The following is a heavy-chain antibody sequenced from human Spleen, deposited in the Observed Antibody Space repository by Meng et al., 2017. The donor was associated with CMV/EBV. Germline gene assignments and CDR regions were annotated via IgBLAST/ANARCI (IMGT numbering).Heavy chain of an antibody. CDR2: INHDGSER. Sequence: GESLKISCAASGFTFSRYWMSWVRQAPGKGLEWVTHINHDGSERHYVASVKGRFTISRDNSKNTLYLQMNSLRAEDTAVYYCARVGSSGYLVGAFDIWGQGTMVTVSS. CDR3: ARVGSSGYLVGAFDI. V-gene: IGHV3-7*01. D-gene: IGHD3-3*01. J-gene: IGHJ3*02. CDR1: GFTFSRYW.